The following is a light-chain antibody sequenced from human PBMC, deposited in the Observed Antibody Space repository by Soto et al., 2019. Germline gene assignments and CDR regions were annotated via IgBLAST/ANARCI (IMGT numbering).Light chain of an antibody. CDR3: QQYNSYSRT. V-gene: IGKV1-5*03. CDR1: QSIITS. J-gene: IGKJ1*01. Sequence: DIQMTQSPSTLSASVGDRVTITCRASQSIITSLAWYQQKPGKAPKLLIYKASSLQSGVPSRFSGGGSGTEFTLTISSLQPDDFATYYCQQYNSYSRTFGQGTKVEIK. CDR2: KAS.